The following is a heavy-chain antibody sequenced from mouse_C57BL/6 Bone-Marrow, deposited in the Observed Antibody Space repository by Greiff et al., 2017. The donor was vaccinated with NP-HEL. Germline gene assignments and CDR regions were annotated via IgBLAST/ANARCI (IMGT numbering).Heavy chain of an antibody. V-gene: IGHV1-69*01. CDR3: ARDGYYAMDY. CDR1: GYTFTSYW. D-gene: IGHD2-3*01. J-gene: IGHJ4*01. Sequence: QVQLQQPGAELVMPGASVKLSCKASGYTFTSYWMHWVKQRPGQGLAWIGEIDPSDSYTNYNQKFKGKSTLTVDKSSSTAYMQLSSLTSEDSAVYYCARDGYYAMDYWGQGTSVTVSS. CDR2: IDPSDSYT.